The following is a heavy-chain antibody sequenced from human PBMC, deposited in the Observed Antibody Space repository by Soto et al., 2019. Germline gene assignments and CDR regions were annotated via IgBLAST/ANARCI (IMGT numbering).Heavy chain of an antibody. CDR3: ARGRIIVAGGFDP. D-gene: IGHD6-19*01. V-gene: IGHV1-8*01. J-gene: IGHJ5*02. Sequence: QVQLVQSGAEVKKPGASVKVSCKASGYTFTSYDIIWVRQATGQGLEGMGWMNPSTGNTDSAEKFQGRLTMTRNTSISTVYIELSSLSFEDTAVYYCARGRIIVAGGFDPWGQGTLVTVSS. CDR1: GYTFTSYD. CDR2: MNPSTGNT.